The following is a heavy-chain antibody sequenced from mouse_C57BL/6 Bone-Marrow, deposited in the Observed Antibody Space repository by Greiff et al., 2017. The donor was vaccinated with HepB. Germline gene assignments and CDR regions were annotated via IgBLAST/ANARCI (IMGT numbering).Heavy chain of an antibody. Sequence: EVQRVESGGGLVKPGGSLKLSCAASGFTFSSYAMSWVRQTPEKRLEWVATISDGGSYTYYPDNVKGRFTISRDNAKNNLYLQMSHLKSEDTAMYYCAREGGYYYGSSYGFAYWGQGTLVTVSA. V-gene: IGHV5-4*01. CDR1: GFTFSSYA. CDR3: AREGGYYYGSSYGFAY. D-gene: IGHD1-1*01. CDR2: ISDGGSYT. J-gene: IGHJ3*01.